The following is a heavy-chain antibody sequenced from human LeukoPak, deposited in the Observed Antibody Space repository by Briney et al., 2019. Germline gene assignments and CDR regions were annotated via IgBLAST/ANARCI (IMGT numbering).Heavy chain of an antibody. D-gene: IGHD2-2*01. Sequence: SETLSLTCAVYGGSFSGYYWSWIRQPPRKGLEWIGRINHSGSTNDNPSIKSRVTISVDTSKNQFSLKLRSVTAADTAVYYCARAIVVVPAATYYYYYGMDVWGQGTTVTVSS. V-gene: IGHV4-34*01. J-gene: IGHJ6*02. CDR3: ARAIVVVPAATYYYYYGMDV. CDR1: GGSFSGYY. CDR2: INHSGST.